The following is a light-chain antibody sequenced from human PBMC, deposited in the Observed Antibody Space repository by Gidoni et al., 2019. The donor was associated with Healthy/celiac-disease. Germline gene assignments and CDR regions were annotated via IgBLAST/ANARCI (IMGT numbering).Light chain of an antibody. V-gene: IGKV1-33*01. CDR2: DAS. CDR3: QQYDNRLLT. CDR1: QDISNY. J-gene: IGKJ4*01. Sequence: DIQMTQSPSSLSASVGDRVTITCQASQDISNYLNWYQQKPGKAPKLLIYDASKLETGVPSRFSGSGSGTDFTFTISSLQPEDIATYYCQQYDNRLLTFGGGTKVEIK.